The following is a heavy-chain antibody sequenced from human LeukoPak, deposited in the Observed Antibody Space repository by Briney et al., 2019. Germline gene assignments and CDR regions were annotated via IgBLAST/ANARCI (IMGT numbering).Heavy chain of an antibody. J-gene: IGHJ4*02. CDR3: AKVTTGYSSGWGYFDY. Sequence: GGSLRLSCAASGFTFSSYGMHWVRQAPGKGLEWVAFIRYDGSNKYYADSVKGRFTISRDNSKNTLYLQMNSLRAEDTAVYYCAKVTTGYSSGWGYFDYWGQGTLVTVSS. V-gene: IGHV3-30*02. D-gene: IGHD6-19*01. CDR2: IRYDGSNK. CDR1: GFTFSSYG.